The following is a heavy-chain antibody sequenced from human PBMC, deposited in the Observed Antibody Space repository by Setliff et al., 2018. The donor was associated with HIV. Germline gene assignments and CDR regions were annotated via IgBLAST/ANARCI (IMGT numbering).Heavy chain of an antibody. CDR3: ARVVDRDYDFWSAYEY. CDR1: GYSFARYG. V-gene: IGHV1-2*02. J-gene: IGHJ4*02. Sequence: ASVKVSCKASGYSFARYGLSWVRQAPGQGLEWMGWIIPKSGETSYAEKFRGRVTMTRDTSLSTAYMELSWLTSDDTAVYYCARVVDRDYDFWSAYEYWGQGTMVTVSS. CDR2: IIPKSGET. D-gene: IGHD3-3*01.